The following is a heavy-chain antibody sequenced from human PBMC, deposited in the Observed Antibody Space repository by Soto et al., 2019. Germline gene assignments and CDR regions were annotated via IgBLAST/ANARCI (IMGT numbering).Heavy chain of an antibody. D-gene: IGHD5-18*01. CDR1: GGTFSSYA. Sequence: GASVKVSCKASGGTFSSYAISWVRQAPGQGLEWMGGIIPIFGTANYAQKFQGRVTITADESTSTAYMELGSLRSEDTAVYYCARQDTAMVFIGYWGQGTLVTVSS. CDR3: ARQDTAMVFIGY. CDR2: IIPIFGTA. V-gene: IGHV1-69*13. J-gene: IGHJ4*02.